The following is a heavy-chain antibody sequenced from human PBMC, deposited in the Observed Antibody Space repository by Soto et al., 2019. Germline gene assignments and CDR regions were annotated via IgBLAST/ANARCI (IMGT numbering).Heavy chain of an antibody. CDR1: GFTFSSYA. D-gene: IGHD2-15*01. J-gene: IGHJ6*03. CDR2: ISGSGGST. V-gene: IGHV3-23*01. Sequence: PGGSLRLSCAASGFTFSSYAMSWVRQAPGKGLEWVSAISGSGGSTYYADSVKGRFTISRDNSKNTLYLQMNSLRAEDTAVYYCARALGYCSGGSCYSYYYYYMDVWGKGTTVTVSS. CDR3: ARALGYCSGGSCYSYYYYYMDV.